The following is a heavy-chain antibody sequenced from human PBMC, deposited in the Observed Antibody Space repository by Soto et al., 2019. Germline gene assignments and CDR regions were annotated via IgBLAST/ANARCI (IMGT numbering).Heavy chain of an antibody. Sequence: GGSLRLSCAASGFTFSDYYMSWIRQAPGKGLEWVSYISSSGSTIYYADSVKGRFTISRDNAKNSLYLQMNSLRAEDTAVYYCARVPTPYDSSGYSNWFDHWGQGTLVTVSS. CDR2: ISSSGSTI. CDR1: GFTFSDYY. CDR3: ARVPTPYDSSGYSNWFDH. J-gene: IGHJ5*02. D-gene: IGHD3-22*01. V-gene: IGHV3-11*01.